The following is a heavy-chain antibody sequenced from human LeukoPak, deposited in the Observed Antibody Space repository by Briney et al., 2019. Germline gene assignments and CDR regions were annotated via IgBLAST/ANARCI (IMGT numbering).Heavy chain of an antibody. CDR3: APAGFFGVVADY. V-gene: IGHV1-2*06. Sequence: ASVKVSCKASGYTFTGYYMHWVRQAPGQGLEWMGRITPNSGDTNYAQKFQGRVTMTRDTSISIAYMELSRLGSDDTAVYYCAPAGFFGVVADYWGQGTLVTVSS. J-gene: IGHJ4*02. CDR2: ITPNSGDT. D-gene: IGHD3-3*01. CDR1: GYTFTGYY.